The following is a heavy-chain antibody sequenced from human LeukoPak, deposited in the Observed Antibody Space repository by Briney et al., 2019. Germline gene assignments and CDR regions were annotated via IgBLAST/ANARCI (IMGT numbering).Heavy chain of an antibody. J-gene: IGHJ6*02. CDR1: GFTFSSYA. V-gene: IGHV3-33*08. Sequence: GGSLRLSCAASGFTFSSYAMHWVRQAPGKGLEWVAVIWYDGSNKYYADSVKGRFTISRDNSKNTLYLQMNSLRAEDTAVYYCAREELGYYHYYGMDVWGQGTTVTVSS. CDR3: AREELGYYHYYGMDV. D-gene: IGHD1-26*01. CDR2: IWYDGSNK.